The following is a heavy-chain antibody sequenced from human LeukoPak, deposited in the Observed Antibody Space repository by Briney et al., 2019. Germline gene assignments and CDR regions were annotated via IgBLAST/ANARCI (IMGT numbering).Heavy chain of an antibody. CDR3: ARDRYYYDSSGIFDI. CDR1: GGSISSGGYY. D-gene: IGHD3-22*01. V-gene: IGHV4-31*03. Sequence: SQTLSLTCTVSGGSISSGGYYWSWIRQHPGKGLEWIGYIYYSGSTYYNPSLKSRVTISVDTSKNQFSLKLSSVTAADTAVYYCARDRYYYDSSGIFDIWGQGTMVTVSS. CDR2: IYYSGST. J-gene: IGHJ3*02.